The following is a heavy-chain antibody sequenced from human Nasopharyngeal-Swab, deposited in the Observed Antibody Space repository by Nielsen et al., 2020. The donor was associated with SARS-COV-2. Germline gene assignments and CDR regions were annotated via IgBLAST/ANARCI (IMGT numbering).Heavy chain of an antibody. CDR1: GGSISSSSYY. CDR2: IYYSGST. J-gene: IGHJ6*02. D-gene: IGHD2-15*01. Sequence: SETLSLTCTVSGGSISSSSYYWGWIRQPPGKGLEWIGSIYYSGSTYYNPSLKSRVTISVDTSKNQFSLKLSSVTAADTAVYYCARVAVVVSYYYYSMDVWGQGTTVTVSS. V-gene: IGHV4-39*07. CDR3: ARVAVVVSYYYYSMDV.